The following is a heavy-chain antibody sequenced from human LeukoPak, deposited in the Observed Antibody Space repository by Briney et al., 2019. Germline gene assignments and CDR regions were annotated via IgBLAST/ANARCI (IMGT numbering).Heavy chain of an antibody. D-gene: IGHD3-22*01. J-gene: IGHJ4*02. CDR3: ARGSPDYYDDYYFDY. CDR1: GDSISSYC. CDR2: VCISGST. V-gene: IGHV4-4*07. Sequence: SETLSLTCTVSGDSISSYCWSWIRQLAGKGLEWIGRVCISGSTIYNPSLKSRVTISVDTSKNQFSLKLSSVTAADTAVYYCARGSPDYYDDYYFDYWGQGTLVTVSS.